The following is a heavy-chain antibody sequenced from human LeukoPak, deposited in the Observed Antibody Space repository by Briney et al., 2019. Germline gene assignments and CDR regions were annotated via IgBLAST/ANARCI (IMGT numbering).Heavy chain of an antibody. V-gene: IGHV3-11*04. Sequence: PGGSLRLSCAASGFTFSDYYMSWIRQAPGKGLEWVSYISSSGSTIYYADSVKGRFTISRDNAKNSLYLQMNSLRAEDTAVYYCAREWLLHQPDAFDIWGQGTMVTVSS. D-gene: IGHD3-22*01. CDR1: GFTFSDYY. CDR3: AREWLLHQPDAFDI. J-gene: IGHJ3*02. CDR2: ISSSGSTI.